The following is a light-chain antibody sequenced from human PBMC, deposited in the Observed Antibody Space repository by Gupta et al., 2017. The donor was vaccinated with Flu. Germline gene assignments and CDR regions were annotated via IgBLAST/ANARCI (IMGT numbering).Light chain of an antibody. CDR1: SSNIGSNT. J-gene: IGLJ1*01. V-gene: IGLV1-44*01. Sequence: QSVLTQPPSASGTPGQRVTISCSGSSSNIGSNTVNWYQQLPGTAPKLLIYSNHQRPSGVPDRFSGSKSGTSASLAISGLQSEDEADYYCAAWDDSRNGYVFGTGTKVTVL. CDR2: SNH. CDR3: AAWDDSRNGYV.